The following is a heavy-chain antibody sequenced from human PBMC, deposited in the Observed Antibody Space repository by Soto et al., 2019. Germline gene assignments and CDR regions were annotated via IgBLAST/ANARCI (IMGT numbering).Heavy chain of an antibody. V-gene: IGHV3-53*01. CDR2: IYGGGTT. D-gene: IGHD6-19*01. Sequence: EVQLVESGGGLIQPGGSLRLSCAASGFSVSSKYMTWVRQAPGKGLEWVSVIYGGGTTYYADSVKGRFTISRDNSKNTLYRQMNSLRAEDTAVYYFEQTTGWLGFDFWCQGTLVTVSS. CDR1: GFSVSSKY. CDR3: EQTTGWLGFDF. J-gene: IGHJ4*02.